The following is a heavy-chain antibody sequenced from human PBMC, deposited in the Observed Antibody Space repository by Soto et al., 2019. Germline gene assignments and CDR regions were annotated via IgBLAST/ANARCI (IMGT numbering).Heavy chain of an antibody. CDR3: ARDGIVVVPAALYYYYYGMDV. CDR2: TYYRSKWYN. V-gene: IGHV6-1*01. Sequence: PSQTLSLTCAISVDIVSSNSAAWNCIRQSPSRGLEWLGRTYYRSKWYNDYAVSVKSRITINPDTSKNQFSLQLNSVTPEDTAVYYCARDGIVVVPAALYYYYYGMDVWGQGTTVTVSS. J-gene: IGHJ6*02. D-gene: IGHD2-2*01. CDR1: VDIVSSNSAA.